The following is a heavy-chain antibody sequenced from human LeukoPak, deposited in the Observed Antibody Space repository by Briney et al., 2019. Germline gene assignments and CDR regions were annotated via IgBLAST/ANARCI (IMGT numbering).Heavy chain of an antibody. V-gene: IGHV1-69*01. Sequence: SVKVSCKASGGTFSSYAISWVRQAPGQGREWRGGIIPIFGTANYAQKFQGRVTITADESTSTAYMELSGLRSEDTAVYYCARSLVDYGSGSYRSFDYWGQGTLVTVSS. J-gene: IGHJ4*02. CDR1: GGTFSSYA. CDR3: ARSLVDYGSGSYRSFDY. CDR2: IIPIFGTA. D-gene: IGHD3-10*01.